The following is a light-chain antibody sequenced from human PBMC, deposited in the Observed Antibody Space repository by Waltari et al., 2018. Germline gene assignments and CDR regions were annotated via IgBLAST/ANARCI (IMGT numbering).Light chain of an antibody. CDR1: SSDGGVYNY. V-gene: IGLV2-11*01. Sequence: QSALTQPRSVSGSPGQSVTISCTGTSSDGGVYNYVSWYQQHPGKAPQLMIYDVAKRPSGVPDRFSGSKSDNTASLTISGLQAEDEADYYCCSYAGSYSWVFGGGTKLTVL. CDR2: DVA. CDR3: CSYAGSYSWV. J-gene: IGLJ3*02.